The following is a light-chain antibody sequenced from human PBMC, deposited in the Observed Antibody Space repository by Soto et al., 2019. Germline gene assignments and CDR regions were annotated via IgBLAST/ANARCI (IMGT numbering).Light chain of an antibody. V-gene: IGLV4-69*01. Sequence: QAVVTQSPSASASLGASVKLTCTLSSGHINYAVAWHQQQPEKGPRYLMKVDTDGSHNKGGGIPDRFSGSSSGAERYLTFSCLQSDDEADYYCQTWGAGIVVFGGGTKLTVL. J-gene: IGLJ2*01. CDR3: QTWGAGIVV. CDR2: VDTDGSH. CDR1: SGHINYA.